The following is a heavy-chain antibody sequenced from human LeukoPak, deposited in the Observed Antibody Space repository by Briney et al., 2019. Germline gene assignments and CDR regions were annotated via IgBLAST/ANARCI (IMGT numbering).Heavy chain of an antibody. CDR2: IYYSGST. V-gene: IGHV4-39*07. D-gene: IGHD3/OR15-3a*01. CDR1: GGSISSSSYY. J-gene: IGHJ4*02. Sequence: SETLSLTCTVSGGSISSSSYYWGWIRQPPGKGLEWIGSIYYSGSTYYNPSLKSRVTISVDTSKNQFSLKLSSVTAADTAVYYCARRFGTGYLYYWGQGTLVTVSS. CDR3: ARRFGTGYLYY.